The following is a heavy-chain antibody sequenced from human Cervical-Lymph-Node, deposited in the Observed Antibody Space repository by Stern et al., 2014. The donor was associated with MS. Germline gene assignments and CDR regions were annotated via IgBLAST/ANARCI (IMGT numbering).Heavy chain of an antibody. CDR1: GFTFRSYG. D-gene: IGHD2-8*01. V-gene: IGHV3-30*03. Sequence: VQLVESGGAVVQPGRSLRLSCAASGFTFRSYGMHWVRQAPGKGLEWVTVISYDGKHTYYAASVQGRFTISRDNSKNTLHLQMNSVTPDDTAIYYCARDYEDTSMLFDHWGQGTLVTVSS. CDR3: ARDYEDTSMLFDH. J-gene: IGHJ4*02. CDR2: ISYDGKHT.